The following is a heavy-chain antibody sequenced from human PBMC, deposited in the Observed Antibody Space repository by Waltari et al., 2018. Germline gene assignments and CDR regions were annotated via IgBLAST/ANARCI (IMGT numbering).Heavy chain of an antibody. CDR2: IYYSGST. Sequence: QLQLQESGPGLVKPSETLSLTCTVSGGSISSSSYYWGWIRQPPGKGLEWIGSIYYSGSTYYNLSPKSRVTISVDTSKNQFSLKLSSVTAADTAVYYCASSIAVAGTVGWFDPWGQGTLVTVSS. D-gene: IGHD6-19*01. V-gene: IGHV4-39*01. J-gene: IGHJ5*02. CDR1: GGSISSSSYY. CDR3: ASSIAVAGTVGWFDP.